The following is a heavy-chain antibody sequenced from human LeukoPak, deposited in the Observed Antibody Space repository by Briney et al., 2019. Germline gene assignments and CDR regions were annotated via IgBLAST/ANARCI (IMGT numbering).Heavy chain of an antibody. V-gene: IGHV1-69*13. D-gene: IGHD6-6*01. J-gene: IGHJ6*03. CDR1: GGTFSSYA. CDR3: ARGLAARTYYYYYMDV. CDR2: ITPIFGTA. Sequence: SVKVSCKASGGTFSSYAISWVRQAPGQGLEWMGGITPIFGTANYAQKFQGRVTITADESTSTAYMELSSLRSEDTAVYYCARGLAARTYYYYYMDVWGKGTTVTVSS.